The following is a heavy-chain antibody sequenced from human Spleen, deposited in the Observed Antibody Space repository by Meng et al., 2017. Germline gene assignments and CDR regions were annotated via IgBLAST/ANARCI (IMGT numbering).Heavy chain of an antibody. Sequence: GSLRLSCTVSGGSISSSSYYWGWIRQPPGKGLEWIGSIYYSGSTFYNPSLESRVTISVDISKNQISLGLTSVTAADTAIYYCATNWEASVPGPFDSWGQGTLVTVSS. CDR2: IYYSGST. J-gene: IGHJ4*02. CDR3: ATNWEASVPGPFDS. CDR1: GGSISSSSYY. V-gene: IGHV4-39*07. D-gene: IGHD6-19*01.